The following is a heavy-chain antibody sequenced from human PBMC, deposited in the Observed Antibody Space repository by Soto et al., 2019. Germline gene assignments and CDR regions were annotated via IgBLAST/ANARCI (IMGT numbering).Heavy chain of an antibody. J-gene: IGHJ4*02. D-gene: IGHD3-10*01. Sequence: SETLSLTCTVSGGSISSGGYYWSWIRQHPGKGLEWIGYIYYSGSTYYNPSLKSRVTISVDTSKNQFSLKLSSVTAADTAVYYCARMASLWYYYGSGPFDYWGQGTLVTVSS. V-gene: IGHV4-31*03. CDR1: GGSISSGGYY. CDR3: ARMASLWYYYGSGPFDY. CDR2: IYYSGST.